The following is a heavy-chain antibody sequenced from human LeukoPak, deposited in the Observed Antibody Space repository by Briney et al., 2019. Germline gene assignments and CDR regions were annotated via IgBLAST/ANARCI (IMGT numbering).Heavy chain of an antibody. CDR3: ARRSYGLLWFGEILGWFDP. CDR1: GGSFSGYY. J-gene: IGHJ5*02. CDR2: INHSGST. D-gene: IGHD3-10*01. Sequence: SETLSLTCAVYGGSFSGYYWSWIRQPPGKGLEWIGEINHSGSTNYNPSLKSRVTISVDTSKNQFSLMVKSVTAADTAVYYCARRSYGLLWFGEILGWFDPWGQGTLVTVSS. V-gene: IGHV4-34*01.